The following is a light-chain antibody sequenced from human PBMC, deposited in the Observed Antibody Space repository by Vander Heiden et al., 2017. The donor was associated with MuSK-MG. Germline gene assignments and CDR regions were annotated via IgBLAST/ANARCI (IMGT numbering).Light chain of an antibody. V-gene: IGLV1-44*01. Sequence: QSVLTHPPSASGAPGQRVTISCSGSSTNVGSNNEDWYQQLPGAAPKLLMYGNTQRPSGVPDRFSGSKSGPSTSLAISGLQSEDESDDYCATWDDTLNGRVFGGGTKLTVL. CDR1: STNVGSNN. CDR2: GNT. CDR3: ATWDDTLNGRV. J-gene: IGLJ3*02.